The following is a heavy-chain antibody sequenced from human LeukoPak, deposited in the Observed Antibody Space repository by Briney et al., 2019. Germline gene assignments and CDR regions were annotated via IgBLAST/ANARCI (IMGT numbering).Heavy chain of an antibody. CDR3: ARDRLLRFFDL. V-gene: IGHV4-59*01. J-gene: IGHJ2*01. CDR2: IYYSGNT. D-gene: IGHD3-10*01. Sequence: SETLSLTCTVSVCSISSYYWSWLRQPPGKGLEWIGYIYYSGNTNYNPSLKSRVTISVDTSKNQFSLKLSSVTAADPAVYYCARDRLLRFFDLWGRGTLVTVSS. CDR1: VCSISSYY.